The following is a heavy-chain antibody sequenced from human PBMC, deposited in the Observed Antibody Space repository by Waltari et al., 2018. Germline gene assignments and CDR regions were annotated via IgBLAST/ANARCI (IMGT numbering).Heavy chain of an antibody. V-gene: IGHV3-21*01. D-gene: IGHD4-4*01. J-gene: IGHJ6*02. CDR3: ARDGVEMATVSDYYYGMDV. CDR2: ISSSSSYI. CDR1: GFTFSSYS. Sequence: EVQLVESGGGLVKPGGSLRLSCAASGFTFSSYSMTWVRQAPGKGLEWVPYISSSSSYIYYADSVKGRFTIARDNAKKSLYLQMNSLRAEDTAVYYWARDGVEMATVSDYYYGMDVWGQGTTVTVSS.